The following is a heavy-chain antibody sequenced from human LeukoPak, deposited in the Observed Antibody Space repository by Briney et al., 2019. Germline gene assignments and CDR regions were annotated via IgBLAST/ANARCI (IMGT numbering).Heavy chain of an antibody. CDR1: GFTFSSYS. Sequence: GGSLRLSCAASGFTFSSYSMNWVRQAPGKGLEWVSYISSSSSTIYYADSVKGRFTISRDNAKNSLYLQMNGLRAEDTAVYYCARDRFELYGMDVWGQGTTVTVSS. V-gene: IGHV3-48*04. D-gene: IGHD3-10*01. CDR3: ARDRFELYGMDV. CDR2: ISSSSSTI. J-gene: IGHJ6*02.